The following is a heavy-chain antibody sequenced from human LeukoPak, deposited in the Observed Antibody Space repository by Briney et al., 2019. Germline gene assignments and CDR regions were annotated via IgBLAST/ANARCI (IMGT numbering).Heavy chain of an antibody. J-gene: IGHJ1*01. CDR2: ISRGSEWI. CDR1: GFTFGSFY. D-gene: IGHD6-13*01. Sequence: GGSLRLSCAASGFTFGSFYMNWVRQAPGEGREWFSAISRGSEWIFYADSVKGRFTNSRDNSKNILILQMNNLRAEDTATYYCTKRVAEQSSSWYIDMWGQGTVVIVSS. V-gene: IGHV3-23*01. CDR3: TKRVAEQSSSWYIDM.